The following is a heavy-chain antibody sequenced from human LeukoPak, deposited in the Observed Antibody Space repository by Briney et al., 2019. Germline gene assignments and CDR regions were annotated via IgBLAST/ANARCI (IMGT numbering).Heavy chain of an antibody. V-gene: IGHV3-21*01. D-gene: IGHD2-15*01. CDR1: GFTFSSYS. J-gene: IGHJ6*02. Sequence: MAGGSLRLSCAASGFTFSSYSTNWVRQAPGKGLEWVSSISSSSSYIYYADSVKGRFTISRDNAKNSLYLQMDSLRAEDTAVYCCARGVGYCSGGSCYPPSGLYYGMDVWGQGTTVTVSS. CDR2: ISSSSSYI. CDR3: ARGVGYCSGGSCYPPSGLYYGMDV.